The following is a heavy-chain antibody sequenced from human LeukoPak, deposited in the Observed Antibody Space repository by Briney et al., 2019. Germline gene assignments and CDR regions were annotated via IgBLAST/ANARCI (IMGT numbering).Heavy chain of an antibody. J-gene: IGHJ5*02. Sequence: SETLSLTCTVSGGAISSVTDHWGWIRQPPGKGLEWIGDVYYTGSNYNHPSLKRRATLSVGTSNNHFAVKLICVTDSGTALYYRARHERTSYCIGGSCELLDAWGQRTLVTVSP. V-gene: IGHV4-39*01. CDR3: ARHERTSYCIGGSCELLDA. D-gene: IGHD2-15*01. CDR2: VYYTGSN. CDR1: GGAISSVTDH.